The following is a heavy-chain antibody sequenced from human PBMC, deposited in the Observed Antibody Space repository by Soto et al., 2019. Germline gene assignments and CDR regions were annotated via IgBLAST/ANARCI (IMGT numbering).Heavy chain of an antibody. J-gene: IGHJ6*02. CDR1: GFSLSTRGVA. CDR2: MYWDDDK. CDR3: ARSPGTNFYYGLDV. Sequence: QITLKESGPTLVKPTQTLTLTCTFSGFSLSTRGVAVGWIRQPPGKALEWLAIMYWDDDKRYSPSLKSRLTITKDTSKNQVVLTMTNMDAVDTATYYCARSPGTNFYYGLDVWGQGTTVTVSS. V-gene: IGHV2-5*02. D-gene: IGHD1-7*01.